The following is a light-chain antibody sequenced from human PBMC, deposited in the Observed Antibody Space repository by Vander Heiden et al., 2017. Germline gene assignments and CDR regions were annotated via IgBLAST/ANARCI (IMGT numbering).Light chain of an antibody. Sequence: SYELPQPPSVSVSPGQTARTTCSGDALPKKYAYWYQQKPGQAPVLVIYKDSERPSGIPERFSGSSSGTTVTLTISGGQAEDEADYYCQSADSSCTYVVFGGGTKLTVL. CDR3: QSADSSCTYVV. V-gene: IGLV3-25*03. CDR1: ALPKKY. CDR2: KDS. J-gene: IGLJ2*01.